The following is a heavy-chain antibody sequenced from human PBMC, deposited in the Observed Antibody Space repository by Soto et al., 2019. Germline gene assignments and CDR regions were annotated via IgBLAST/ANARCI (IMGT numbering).Heavy chain of an antibody. Sequence: ASVKVSCKASGFTFTSSAMQWVRQARGQRLEWIGWIVVGSGNTNYAQKFQERVTITRDMSTSTAYMELSGLRSEDTAVYYCAADPVHHNVAVAAADPYGMDVWGQGTTVTVS. J-gene: IGHJ6*02. CDR1: GFTFTSSA. CDR3: AADPVHHNVAVAAADPYGMDV. CDR2: IVVGSGNT. D-gene: IGHD6-13*01. V-gene: IGHV1-58*02.